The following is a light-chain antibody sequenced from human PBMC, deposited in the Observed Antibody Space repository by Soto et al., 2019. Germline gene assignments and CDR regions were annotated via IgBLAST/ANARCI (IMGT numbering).Light chain of an antibody. Sequence: DIQMTQSPSSLSASVGDRVTLTCQASQDIGNYLNWYQQKPGEAPKLLIFDSSNLETGVPSRFSGSGSGTDFSFTITSLQPEDFATYYCQQYDNLPLTFGGGTKVEMK. CDR1: QDIGNY. V-gene: IGKV1-33*01. CDR2: DSS. J-gene: IGKJ4*01. CDR3: QQYDNLPLT.